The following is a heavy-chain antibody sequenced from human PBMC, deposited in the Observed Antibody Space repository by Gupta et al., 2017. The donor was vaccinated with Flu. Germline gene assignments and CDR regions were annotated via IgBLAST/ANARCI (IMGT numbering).Heavy chain of an antibody. J-gene: IGHJ5*02. Sequence: QVQLVESGGGVVQPGRSLRLSCAASGFTFSSYGMHWVRQAPGKGLEWVAVIWYDGSNKYYADSVKGRFTISRDNSKNTLYLQMNSLRAEDTAVYYCAREIQQLVFGWFDPWGQGTLVTVSS. CDR1: GFTFSSYG. CDR3: AREIQQLVFGWFDP. D-gene: IGHD6-13*01. CDR2: IWYDGSNK. V-gene: IGHV3-33*01.